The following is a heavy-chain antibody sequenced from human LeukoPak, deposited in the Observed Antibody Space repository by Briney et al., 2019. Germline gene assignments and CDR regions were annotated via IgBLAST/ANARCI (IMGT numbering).Heavy chain of an antibody. CDR2: ISSNGGST. Sequence: ASVKVSCKASGFTFSSYAMHWVRQAPGKGLEYVSAISSNGGSTYYANSVKGRFTISRDNSKNTLYLQMGSLRAEDMAVFYCARVGDDDAFDIWGQGTMVTVSS. V-gene: IGHV3-64*01. D-gene: IGHD4-17*01. CDR1: GFTFSSYA. J-gene: IGHJ3*02. CDR3: ARVGDDDAFDI.